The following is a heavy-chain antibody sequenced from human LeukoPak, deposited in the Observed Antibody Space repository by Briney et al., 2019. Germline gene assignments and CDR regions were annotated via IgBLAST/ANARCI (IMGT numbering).Heavy chain of an antibody. J-gene: IGHJ4*02. D-gene: IGHD3-10*01. V-gene: IGHV3-30*03. CDR2: ISYDGSNT. Sequence: GRSLRLSCAASGFTFSRYGMHWVRQAPGKGPEWVAVISYDGSNTYYADSVKGRFTISRDNSKNTLYLQMNSLRAGDTAVYYCARTLMEQVVRGGFDYWGQGTQVTVSS. CDR1: GFTFSRYG. CDR3: ARTLMEQVVRGGFDY.